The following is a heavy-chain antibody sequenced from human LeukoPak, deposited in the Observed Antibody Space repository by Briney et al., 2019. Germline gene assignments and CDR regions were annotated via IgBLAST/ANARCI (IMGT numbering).Heavy chain of an antibody. CDR2: INHSGST. Sequence: SETLSLTCAVYGGSFSGYYWSWIRQPPGKGLEWIGEINHSGSTNYNPSLKSRVTISVDTSKNQFSLKLSSVTAADTAVYYCATLYDSWSGYPVNWFDPWGQGTLVTVSS. J-gene: IGHJ5*02. V-gene: IGHV4-34*01. CDR3: ATLYDSWSGYPVNWFDP. D-gene: IGHD3-3*01. CDR1: GGSFSGYY.